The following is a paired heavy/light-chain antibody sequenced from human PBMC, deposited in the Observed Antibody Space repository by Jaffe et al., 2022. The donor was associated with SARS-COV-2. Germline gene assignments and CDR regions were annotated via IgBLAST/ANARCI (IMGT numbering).Heavy chain of an antibody. Sequence: QVQLVQSVSELKKPGASVNVSCKASGYTFINYAMNWVRQAPGQGLEWMGWINTNTGDPMYAQDFTGRFVFSLDISVSTAYLQISSLKAEDTAVYYCARDRSGEKMYFGMDVWGQGTTVTVSS. CDR1: GYTFINYA. CDR2: INTNTGDP. D-gene: IGHD3-10*01. J-gene: IGHJ6*02. V-gene: IGHV7-4-1*02. CDR3: ARDRSGEKMYFGMDV.
Light chain of an antibody. CDR2: TAS. CDR3: QQSYSTPQT. J-gene: IGKJ1*01. CDR1: QTITKY. V-gene: IGKV1-39*01. Sequence: DIQMTQSPSSLSASVGDRVTITCRASQTITKYLNWYQQKPGRAPKLLIYTASTLQSGVPSRFSGSRSGTVFTLTISSLQPEDFATYYCQQSYSTPQTFGQGTKVEI.